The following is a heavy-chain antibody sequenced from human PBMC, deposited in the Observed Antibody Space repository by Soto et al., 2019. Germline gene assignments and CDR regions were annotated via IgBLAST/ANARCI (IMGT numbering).Heavy chain of an antibody. CDR1: GFTFSSYG. D-gene: IGHD6-19*01. CDR2: ISYDGSNK. J-gene: IGHJ3*02. Sequence: GGSLRLSCAASGFTFSSYGMHWVRQAPGKGLEWVAVISYDGSNKYYADSVKGRFTISRDNSKNTLYLQMNSLRAEDTAVYYCAKGGSSGWHFDAFDIWGQGTMVTVSS. V-gene: IGHV3-30*18. CDR3: AKGGSSGWHFDAFDI.